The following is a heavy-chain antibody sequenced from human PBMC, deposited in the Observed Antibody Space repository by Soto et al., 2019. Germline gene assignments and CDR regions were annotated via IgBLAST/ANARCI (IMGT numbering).Heavy chain of an antibody. V-gene: IGHV1-69*13. Sequence: SVKVSCKAAGGTFSTFGISWVRQAPGQGLEWMGGIIPFFGTARYSQKFEDRITITADESTNTVYMDLRSLTSEDTAIYYCAKSAPMDAGDKYYYDFWGQGALVTVSS. J-gene: IGHJ4*02. CDR3: AKSAPMDAGDKYYYDF. D-gene: IGHD4-17*01. CDR1: GGTFSTFG. CDR2: IIPFFGTA.